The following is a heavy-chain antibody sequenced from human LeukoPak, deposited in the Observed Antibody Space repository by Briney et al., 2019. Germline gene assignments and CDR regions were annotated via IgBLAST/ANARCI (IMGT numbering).Heavy chain of an antibody. CDR1: GFTFGRFA. CDR3: ASKLTTGS. CDR2: IYSGGTT. D-gene: IGHD4-17*01. Sequence: GGSLRLSCAVSGFTFGRFAMNWVRQAPGKGLEWVSVIYSGGTTKYADSVKGRFTIYRDTSKNTLYLQMNSLRVEDTAVYYCASKLTTGSWGQGTLVTVSS. V-gene: IGHV3-66*01. J-gene: IGHJ5*02.